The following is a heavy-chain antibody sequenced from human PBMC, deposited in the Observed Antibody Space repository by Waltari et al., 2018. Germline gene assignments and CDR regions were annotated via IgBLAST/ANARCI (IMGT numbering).Heavy chain of an antibody. CDR3: ARQAVATIPAADY. V-gene: IGHV4-38-2*01. J-gene: IGHJ4*02. Sequence: VQLLESGGGLVQPGGSLRLSCAASGFTFSSYAMSWVRQAPGKGLEWIGSIYHSGSTYYNPSLKSRVTISVDTSKNQFSLKLSSVTAADTAVYYCARQAVATIPAADYWGQGTLVTVSS. CDR1: GFTFSSYA. D-gene: IGHD5-12*01. CDR2: IYHSGST.